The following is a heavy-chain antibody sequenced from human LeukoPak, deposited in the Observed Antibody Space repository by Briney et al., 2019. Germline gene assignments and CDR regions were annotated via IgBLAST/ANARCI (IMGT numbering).Heavy chain of an antibody. J-gene: IGHJ5*02. CDR3: ARGVGTSVMWLDP. CDR1: EFTFTHYW. Sequence: GGSLRLSCAASEFTFTHYWMNWVRQAPGKGLEWVSYISFSSSTIYYADSVKGRFTISRDNAKNSLNLQMNSLRAEDTAVYYCARGVGTSVMWLDPWGQGTLVTVSS. V-gene: IGHV3-48*01. D-gene: IGHD1-7*01. CDR2: ISFSSSTI.